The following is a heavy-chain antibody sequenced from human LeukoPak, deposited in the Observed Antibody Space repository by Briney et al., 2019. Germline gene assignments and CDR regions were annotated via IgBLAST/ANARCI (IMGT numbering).Heavy chain of an antibody. CDR3: ARDLRAAAGPYFDY. V-gene: IGHV7-4-1*02. CDR2: INTNTGNP. Sequence: ASVKVSCKASGCTFTSYAMNWVRQAPGQGLEWMGWINTNTGNPTYAQGFTGRFVFSLDTSVSTAYLQISSLKAEDTAVYYCARDLRAAAGPYFDYWGQGTLVTVSS. J-gene: IGHJ4*02. D-gene: IGHD6-13*01. CDR1: GCTFTSYA.